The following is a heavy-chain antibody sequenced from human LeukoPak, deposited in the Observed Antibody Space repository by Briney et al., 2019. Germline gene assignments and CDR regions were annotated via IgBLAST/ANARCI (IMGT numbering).Heavy chain of an antibody. J-gene: IGHJ6*03. D-gene: IGHD4-23*01. CDR3: ARVDRYGGSYYMDV. Sequence: PSETLSLTCTVSGGSISSYYWSWIRQPPGKGLEWIGYIYYSGSTNYNPSLKSRVTISVDTSKNQFSLKLSSVTAADTAVYYCARVDRYGGSYYMDVWGKGTTVTVSS. V-gene: IGHV4-59*01. CDR2: IYYSGST. CDR1: GGSISSYY.